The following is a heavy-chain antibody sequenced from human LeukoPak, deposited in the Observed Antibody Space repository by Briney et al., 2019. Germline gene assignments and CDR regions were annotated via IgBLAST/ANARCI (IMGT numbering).Heavy chain of an antibody. Sequence: PSETLSLTCTVSGGSISSYYWSWTRQPAGKGLEWIGRIYTSGSTNYNPSLKSRVTMSVDTSKNQFSLKLSSVTAADTAVYYCARDLVAAAFNWFDPWGQGTLVTVSS. V-gene: IGHV4-4*07. CDR1: GGSISSYY. J-gene: IGHJ5*02. CDR2: IYTSGST. CDR3: ARDLVAAAFNWFDP. D-gene: IGHD6-13*01.